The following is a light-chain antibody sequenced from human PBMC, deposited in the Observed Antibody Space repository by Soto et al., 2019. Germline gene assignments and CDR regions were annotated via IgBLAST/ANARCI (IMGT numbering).Light chain of an antibody. CDR1: SSDVGAYDY. V-gene: IGLV2-14*03. CDR3: SSYTSSSTRV. J-gene: IGLJ1*01. CDR2: EVS. Sequence: QSALTQPASVSGSPGDSITISFTGTSSDVGAYDYVSWDQQHPDKAPKLIIYEVSNRPSGVSNRFSDSKSVNTATLTISGLQAEDEADYYCSSYTSSSTRVFGTGTKLTVL.